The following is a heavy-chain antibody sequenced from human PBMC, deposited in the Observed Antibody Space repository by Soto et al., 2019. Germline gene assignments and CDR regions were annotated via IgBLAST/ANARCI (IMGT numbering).Heavy chain of an antibody. D-gene: IGHD2-2*01. CDR2: IYYSGST. CDR1: GGSISSSSYY. CDR3: ARGRTSGRLLDY. Sequence: PSETLSLTCTVSGGSISSSSYYWGWIRQPPGKGLEWIGSIYYSGSTYYNPSLKSRVTISVDTSKNQFSLKLSSVTAADTAVYYCARGRTSGRLLDYWGQGTLVAVSS. V-gene: IGHV4-39*01. J-gene: IGHJ4*02.